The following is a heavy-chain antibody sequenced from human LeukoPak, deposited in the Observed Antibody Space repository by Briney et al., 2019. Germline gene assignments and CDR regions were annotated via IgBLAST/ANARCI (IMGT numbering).Heavy chain of an antibody. D-gene: IGHD5-24*01. CDR1: GGSISSSSYY. V-gene: IGHV4-39*07. J-gene: IGHJ5*02. CDR3: ARYNGWFDP. Sequence: SETLSLTCTVSGGSISSSSYYWGWIRQPPGKGLEWIGSIYYSGSTYYNPSLKSRVTISVDTSKNQFSLKLSSVTAADTAVYYCARYNGWFDPWGQGTLVTVSS. CDR2: IYYSGST.